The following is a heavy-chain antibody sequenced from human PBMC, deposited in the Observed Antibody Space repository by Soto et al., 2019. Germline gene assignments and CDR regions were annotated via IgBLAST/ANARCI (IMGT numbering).Heavy chain of an antibody. V-gene: IGHV3-30*19. CDR2: TSYDGSDK. Sequence: QVQLVESGGGVVQPETSLRVSCVGSGFTFRSYVIHWVRQPPGKGLEWVALTSYDGSDKYYGDSVRGRFTISRDNSRNTVDLQMDSLRLEDTALYYCARWGTTGGLDVWGQGTLVSVSS. D-gene: IGHD3-16*01. CDR1: GFTFRSYV. J-gene: IGHJ1*01. CDR3: ARWGTTGGLDV.